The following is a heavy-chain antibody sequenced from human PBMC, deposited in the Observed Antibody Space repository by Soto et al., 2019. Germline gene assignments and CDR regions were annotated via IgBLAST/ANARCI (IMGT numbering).Heavy chain of an antibody. V-gene: IGHV1-3*01. CDR1: VYTFTSYA. Sequence: ASVKVSCKASVYTFTSYAMHWVRQAPGQRLEWMGWINAGNGNTKYSQKFQGRVTITRDTSASTAYMELSSLRSEDTAVYYCARLVGYYAPLDVWGQGTTVTVS. J-gene: IGHJ6*02. CDR2: INAGNGNT. D-gene: IGHD3-3*01. CDR3: ARLVGYYAPLDV.